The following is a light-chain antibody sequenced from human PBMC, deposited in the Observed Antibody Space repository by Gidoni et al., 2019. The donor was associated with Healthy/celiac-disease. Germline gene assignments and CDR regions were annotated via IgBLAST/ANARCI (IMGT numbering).Light chain of an antibody. CDR2: AAS. CDR3: QQLNSYLLT. Sequence: DIQLTQSPSFLSASVGDRVTITCRASQGISSYLAWYQQTPGKAPKLLIYAASTLQSGVPSRFSGSGSGTEFTLTISSLQPEDFATYYCQQLNSYLLTFGGGTKVEIK. CDR1: QGISSY. V-gene: IGKV1-9*01. J-gene: IGKJ4*01.